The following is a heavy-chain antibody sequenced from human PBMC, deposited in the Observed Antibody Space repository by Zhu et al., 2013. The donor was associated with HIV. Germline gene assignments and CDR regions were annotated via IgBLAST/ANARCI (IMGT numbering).Heavy chain of an antibody. CDR3: ARVMVSIAAAGTADY. CDR1: GYTFTGYY. J-gene: IGHJ4*02. V-gene: IGHV1-2*02. CDR2: INPNSGGT. D-gene: IGHD6-13*01. Sequence: QVQLVQSGAEVKKPGASVKVSCKASGYTFTGYYMHWVRQAPGQGLEWMGWINPNSGGTNYAQKFQGRVTMTRDTSISTAYMELSRLRSDDTAVYYCARVMVSIAAAGTADYWGQGTLVTVSS.